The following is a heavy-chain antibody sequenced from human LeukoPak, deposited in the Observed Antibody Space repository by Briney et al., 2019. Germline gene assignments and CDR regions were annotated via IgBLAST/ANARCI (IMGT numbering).Heavy chain of an antibody. CDR2: IKTDGRTT. CDR1: EMTFSDHW. D-gene: IGHD3-16*01. Sequence: GGSLRLSCAASEMTFSDHWMHWVRQVPGKGLVWVSLIKTDGRTTIYADSVKGRFTISRDNGKSTLNLQMNSLRAEDTAIYYCTTGPSYGYEWWGQGTVVTVSS. J-gene: IGHJ1*01. CDR3: TTGPSYGYEW. V-gene: IGHV3-74*01.